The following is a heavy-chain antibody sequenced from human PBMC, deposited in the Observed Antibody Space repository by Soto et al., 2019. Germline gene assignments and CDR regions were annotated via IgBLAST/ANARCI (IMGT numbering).Heavy chain of an antibody. CDR1: GYTFTSYG. Sequence: ASVKVSCKASGYTFTSYGISWVRQAPGQGLEWMGWISAYNGNTNYAQKLQGRVTMTTDTSTSTAYMELRSLRSDDTAVYYCARAPVCDSITICGIVAGINWGMDVWGQGTTVTVSS. CDR3: ARAPVCDSITICGIVAGINWGMDV. J-gene: IGHJ6*02. CDR2: ISAYNGNT. D-gene: IGHD3-3*01. V-gene: IGHV1-18*04.